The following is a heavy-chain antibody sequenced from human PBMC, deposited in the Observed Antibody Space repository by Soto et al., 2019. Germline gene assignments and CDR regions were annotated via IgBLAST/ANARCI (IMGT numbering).Heavy chain of an antibody. Sequence: EVQLVESGGGLVQPGGSLRLSCAASGFTVSSNYMSWVRQAPGKGLEWVSVIYSGGSTYYADSVKGRFTISRDNSKNTLYLQMKSLRAEDTAVYYCARDAVDYYYYYMDVWGKGTTVTVSS. CDR2: IYSGGST. CDR3: ARDAVDYYYYYMDV. CDR1: GFTVSSNY. J-gene: IGHJ6*03. D-gene: IGHD2-2*01. V-gene: IGHV3-66*01.